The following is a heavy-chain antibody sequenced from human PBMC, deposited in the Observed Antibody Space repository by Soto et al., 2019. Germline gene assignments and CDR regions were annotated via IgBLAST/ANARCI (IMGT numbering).Heavy chain of an antibody. Sequence: SETLSLTCTVSGDFVNSGSDYWTWLRQPPWKGLEWIGYVHRSVNANYNPSLKSRVTIVLDTSKNRFSLRLESVTAADTAVYFCARDNRAADFWRDKDYGLDVWGQGXTVTVSS. CDR2: VHRSVNA. CDR1: GDFVNSGSDY. V-gene: IGHV4-61*01. D-gene: IGHD3-3*01. CDR3: ARDNRAADFWRDKDYGLDV. J-gene: IGHJ6*02.